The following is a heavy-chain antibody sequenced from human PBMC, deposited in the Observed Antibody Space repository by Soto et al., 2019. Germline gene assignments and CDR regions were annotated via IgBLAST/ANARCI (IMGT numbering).Heavy chain of an antibody. Sequence: QVQLVQSGAEEKKPGASVKVSCKASGYTFTSYAMHWVRQAPGQRLEWMGWINAGNGNTKYSQKFKGRVTITRDTSASTAYMELSSLRSEDTAVYYCARDWGGSYSYDYWGQGTLVTVSS. D-gene: IGHD1-26*01. CDR3: ARDWGGSYSYDY. CDR1: GYTFTSYA. V-gene: IGHV1-3*05. CDR2: INAGNGNT. J-gene: IGHJ4*02.